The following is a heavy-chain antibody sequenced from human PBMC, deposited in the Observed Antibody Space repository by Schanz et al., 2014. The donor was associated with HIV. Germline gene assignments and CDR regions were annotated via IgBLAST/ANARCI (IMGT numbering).Heavy chain of an antibody. CDR3: ASRGGSNWYENWFDP. D-gene: IGHD6-13*01. Sequence: EVQLLESGGGLVQPGGSLRLSCAASGFSFNYYGMNWVRQAPGKGLEWVSSISSNSAYIYYADSVKGRFTISRDNAKNSLYLQMNSLRVEDTAVYYCASRGGSNWYENWFDPWGQGTLVTVSS. CDR2: ISSNSAYI. V-gene: IGHV3-21*04. CDR1: GFSFNYYG. J-gene: IGHJ5*02.